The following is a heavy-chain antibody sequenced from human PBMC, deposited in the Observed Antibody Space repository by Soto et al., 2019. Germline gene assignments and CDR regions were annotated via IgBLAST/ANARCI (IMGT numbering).Heavy chain of an antibody. V-gene: IGHV4-39*01. Sequence: QLQLQESGPGLVKPSETLSLTCTVSGGSISSSSYYWGWIRQPPGKGLEWIGSIYYSGSTYYNPSLKSRVTISGDTAKNQFSLELRSVTAADTAVYYCARLVTAMRNWFDPWGQGTLVTVSS. CDR1: GGSISSSSYY. CDR2: IYYSGST. J-gene: IGHJ5*02. D-gene: IGHD2-21*02. CDR3: ARLVTAMRNWFDP.